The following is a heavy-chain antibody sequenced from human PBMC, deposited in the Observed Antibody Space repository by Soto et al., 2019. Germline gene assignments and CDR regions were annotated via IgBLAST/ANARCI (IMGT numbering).Heavy chain of an antibody. Sequence: GGSLRLSCAASGFTFSSYSMNWVRQAPGKGLEWVSYISSSSSTIYYADSVKGRFTISRDNAKNSLYLQMNSLRDEDTAVYYCAREYCSGGSCYYYYYYGMDVWGQGTTVTVSS. CDR3: AREYCSGGSCYYYYYYGMDV. V-gene: IGHV3-48*02. CDR1: GFTFSSYS. J-gene: IGHJ6*02. D-gene: IGHD2-15*01. CDR2: ISSSSSTI.